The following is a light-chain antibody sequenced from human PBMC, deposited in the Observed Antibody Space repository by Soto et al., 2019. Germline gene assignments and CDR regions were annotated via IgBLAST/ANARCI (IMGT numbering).Light chain of an antibody. V-gene: IGKV3-15*01. CDR3: QQYSDCPFT. J-gene: IGKJ4*01. Sequence: DIVVTQSPAALSVSPGERVTLSCRASQSVGNNFAWYQQKPGQAPRLLIFATSTRATGVPSRFSGSGSGTEFHPTISGLQPEDFAVYSCQQYSDCPFTFGGGAKVEIK. CDR2: ATS. CDR1: QSVGNN.